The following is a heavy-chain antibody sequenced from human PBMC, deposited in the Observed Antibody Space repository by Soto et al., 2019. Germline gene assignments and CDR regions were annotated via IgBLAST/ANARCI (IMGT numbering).Heavy chain of an antibody. D-gene: IGHD3-10*02. Sequence: QVQLQESGPGLVKPSETMALSCTVSGGSISSYYWSWFRQSPGKRMEWIRCVNHSWGSSYNPSLQRRVAISLDTSTSQFSLTLTPVTPTDTAVYYCARQVFGPLHGLVDVWGPGNTVTFSS. CDR2: VNHSWGS. CDR1: GGSISSYY. V-gene: IGHV4-59*08. J-gene: IGHJ6*02. CDR3: ARQVFGPLHGLVDV.